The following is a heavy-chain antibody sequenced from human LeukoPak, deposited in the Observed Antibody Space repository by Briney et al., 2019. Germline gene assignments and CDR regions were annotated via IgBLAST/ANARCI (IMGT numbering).Heavy chain of an antibody. D-gene: IGHD3-10*02. V-gene: IGHV4-59*01. CDR3: AELGITMIGGV. J-gene: IGHJ6*04. CDR1: GGSISSYY. Sequence: SETLSLTCTVSGGSISSYYWSWIRQPPGKGLEWIGYIYYSGSTNYNPSLKSRLTISVDTSKNQFSLKLSSVTAADTAVYYCAELGITMIGGVWGKGTTVTISS. CDR2: IYYSGST.